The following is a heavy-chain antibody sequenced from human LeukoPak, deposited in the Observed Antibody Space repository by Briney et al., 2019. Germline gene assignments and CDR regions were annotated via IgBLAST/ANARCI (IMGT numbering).Heavy chain of an antibody. CDR1: GFTFSSYG. CDR2: IWYDGSNK. Sequence: PGGSLRLSCAASGFTFSSYGMHWVRQAPGKGLEWEAVIWYDGSNKYYADSVKGRFTISRDNSKNTLYLQMNSLRAEDTAVYYCARGSRFGIVVVVAAGGMDVWGQGTTVTVSS. CDR3: ARGSRFGIVVVVAAGGMDV. D-gene: IGHD2-15*01. J-gene: IGHJ6*02. V-gene: IGHV3-33*01.